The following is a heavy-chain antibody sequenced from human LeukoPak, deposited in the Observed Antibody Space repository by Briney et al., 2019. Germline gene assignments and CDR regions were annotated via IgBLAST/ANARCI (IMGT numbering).Heavy chain of an antibody. V-gene: IGHV3-23*01. Sequence: GGSLRLSCAASGFTFSSYAMSWVRQAPGKGLEWVSAISGSGGSTHYADSVKGRFTVSRDNSKNTLYLQMNSLRAEDTAVYYCTRGAGIVVVPAAVTDYWGQGTLVTVSS. CDR3: TRGAGIVVVPAAVTDY. D-gene: IGHD2-2*01. CDR2: ISGSGGST. J-gene: IGHJ4*02. CDR1: GFTFSSYA.